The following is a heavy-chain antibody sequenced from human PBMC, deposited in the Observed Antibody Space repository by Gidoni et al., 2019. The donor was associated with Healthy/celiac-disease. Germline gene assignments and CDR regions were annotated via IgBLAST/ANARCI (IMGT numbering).Heavy chain of an antibody. CDR3: ARGCTNGVCYPEVYYYYGMDV. J-gene: IGHJ6*02. CDR1: GFTFRSYA. CDR2: ISYDGSNK. Sequence: QVQLVESGGGVVQPGRSLRLSCAASGFTFRSYAMHWVRQAPGKGLEWVAVISYDGSNKYYADSVKGRFTISRDNSKNTLYLQMNSLRAEDTAVYYCARGCTNGVCYPEVYYYYGMDVWGQGTTVTVSS. D-gene: IGHD2-8*01. V-gene: IGHV3-30*01.